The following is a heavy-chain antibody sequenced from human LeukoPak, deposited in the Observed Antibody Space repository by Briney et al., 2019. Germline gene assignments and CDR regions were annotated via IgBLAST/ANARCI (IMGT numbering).Heavy chain of an antibody. CDR1: GGSISSYY. J-gene: IGHJ4*02. D-gene: IGHD2-2*01. CDR2: IYYSGST. V-gene: IGHV4-59*12. Sequence: SETLSLTCTVSGGSISSYYWSWIRQPPGKGLEWLGSIYYSGSTNYHPSLKSRVTISVDTSKNQFSLNLSSVTAADTAVYFCARDEGSSYPFDYWGQGTLVTVSS. CDR3: ARDEGSSYPFDY.